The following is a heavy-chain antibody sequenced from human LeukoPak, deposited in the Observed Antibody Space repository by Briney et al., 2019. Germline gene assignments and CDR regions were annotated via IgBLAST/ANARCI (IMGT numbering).Heavy chain of an antibody. J-gene: IGHJ4*02. D-gene: IGHD3-10*02. V-gene: IGHV3-11*04. Sequence: NPVGTLRLSRAVSGLTFSDYYMRCIREAPGEGLGWVSYISSTGSAINYADPSKGEFTFSRDSARNSLYLQMNSRRAEDTPGIYCARALIPSLCYSSRDYWGQGTMVTVSS. CDR1: GLTFSDYY. CDR3: ARALIPSLCYSSRDY. CDR2: ISSTGSAI.